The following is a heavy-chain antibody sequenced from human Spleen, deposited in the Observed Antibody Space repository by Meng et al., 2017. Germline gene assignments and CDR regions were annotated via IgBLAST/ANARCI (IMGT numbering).Heavy chain of an antibody. V-gene: IGHV4-34*01. D-gene: IGHD2-21*02. Sequence: SETLSLTCAFYRGYFSGYYWSWIRQPPGKGLEWIGEIHDSEGTNYNPSLKSRVTISADTSKNHFSLKLSSVTAADTAVYYCARGAVVTLIFYHAMDVWGQGTTVTVSS. CDR2: IHDSEGT. CDR3: ARGAVVTLIFYHAMDV. CDR1: RGYFSGYY. J-gene: IGHJ6*02.